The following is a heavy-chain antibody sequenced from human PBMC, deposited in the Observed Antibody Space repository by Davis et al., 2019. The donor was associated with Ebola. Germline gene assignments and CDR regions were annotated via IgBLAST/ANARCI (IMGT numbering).Heavy chain of an antibody. J-gene: IGHJ4*02. V-gene: IGHV4-34*01. D-gene: IGHD6-6*01. CDR3: ASFGYSTSSVDY. CDR2: SNHSGRT. CDR1: GASFSGYY. Sequence: MPSETLSLTCAVYGASFSGYYWIWIRQSPGKGLEWIGESNHSGRTYYNPSLKSRVTISVDTSRNQFSLKMTSVTAADTALYYCASFGYSTSSVDYWGQGALVNVSS.